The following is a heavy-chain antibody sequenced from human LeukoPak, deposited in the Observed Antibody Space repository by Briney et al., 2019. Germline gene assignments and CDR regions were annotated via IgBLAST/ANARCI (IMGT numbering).Heavy chain of an antibody. D-gene: IGHD6-19*01. Sequence: ASVKVSCKASGYTFTSYAMNWVRQAPGQGLEWMGWINTNTGNPTYAQGFTGRFVFSLDTSVSTAYLQISSLKAEDTAVYYCARSHSSGWYLYHFDYWGQGTLVTVSS. CDR1: GYTFTSYA. V-gene: IGHV7-4-1*02. CDR2: INTNTGNP. J-gene: IGHJ4*02. CDR3: ARSHSSGWYLYHFDY.